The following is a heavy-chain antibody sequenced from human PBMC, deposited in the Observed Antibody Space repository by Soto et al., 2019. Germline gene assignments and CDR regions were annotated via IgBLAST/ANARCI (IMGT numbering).Heavy chain of an antibody. CDR2: INSDGSST. J-gene: IGHJ6*02. D-gene: IGHD6-13*01. CDR1: GVSSCSYW. V-gene: IGHV3-74*01. Sequence: RDSSAAAGVSSCSYWMRRVSKNTGKGLVWVSRINSDGSSTSYADSVKGRFTISRDNAKNTLYLQMNSLRAEDTAVYYCASELQNVGMASYYYYGMDVWGQGTTVTVS. CDR3: ASELQNVGMASYYYYGMDV.